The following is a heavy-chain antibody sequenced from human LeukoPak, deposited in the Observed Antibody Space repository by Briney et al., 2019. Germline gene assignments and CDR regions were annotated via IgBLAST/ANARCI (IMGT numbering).Heavy chain of an antibody. CDR3: ARDPKVGATKSGHYFDY. V-gene: IGHV3-21*01. CDR2: ISSSSSYI. J-gene: IGHJ4*02. Sequence: PGGSLRLSCAASGFTFSSYSMNWVRQAPGKGLEWVSSISSSSSYIYYADSVKGRFTISRDNAKNSLYLQMNSLRAEDTAVYYCARDPKVGATKSGHYFDYWGQGTLVTVSS. D-gene: IGHD1-26*01. CDR1: GFTFSSYS.